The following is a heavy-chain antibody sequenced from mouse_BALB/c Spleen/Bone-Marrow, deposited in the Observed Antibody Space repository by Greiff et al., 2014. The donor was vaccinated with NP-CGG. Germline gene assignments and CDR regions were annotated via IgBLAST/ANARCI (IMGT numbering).Heavy chain of an antibody. V-gene: IGHV1-80*01. J-gene: IGHJ2*01. Sequence: QVQLQQSGAELVRPGSSVKISCKASGYAFSSYWMNWVKQRPGQGLEWIGQIYPGDGDTNYNGKFKGKATLTADKSSSTAYMQLSSLTSEDSAVYFCARRGYYYGSSYGDYWGQGTTLTVSS. CDR3: ARRGYYYGSSYGDY. D-gene: IGHD1-1*01. CDR1: GYAFSSYW. CDR2: IYPGDGDT.